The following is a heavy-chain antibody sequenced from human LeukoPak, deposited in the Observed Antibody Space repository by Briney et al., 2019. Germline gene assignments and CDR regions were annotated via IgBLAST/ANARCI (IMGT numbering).Heavy chain of an antibody. Sequence: GWSLLADRAASGFTFSTYWMHWVRQAPGKGLVWVSRINRDASSITYADSVKGRFTISRDNAKNTLYLQMNSLRAEDTAVYYCARAHMISGSNSIDPWGQVIMLTVSS. V-gene: IGHV3-74*01. CDR2: INRDASSI. D-gene: IGHD2-15*01. CDR3: ARAHMISGSNSIDP. J-gene: IGHJ5*02. CDR1: GFTFSTYW.